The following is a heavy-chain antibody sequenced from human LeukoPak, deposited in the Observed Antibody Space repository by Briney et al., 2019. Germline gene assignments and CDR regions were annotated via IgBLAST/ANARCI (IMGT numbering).Heavy chain of an antibody. V-gene: IGHV1-2*02. J-gene: IGHJ4*02. CDR2: IHPNNGAT. CDR1: GYTFTGSGWY. Sequence: DSMKVSCKASGYTFTGSGWYLYWLRQAPGQGLECVGWIHPNNGATLYAQKFQGRVAMTTDTSISTAYMELSRLRPDDTAMYYCARDGPAQMVDFDYWGQGTLVTVSS. D-gene: IGHD3-10*01. CDR3: ARDGPAQMVDFDY.